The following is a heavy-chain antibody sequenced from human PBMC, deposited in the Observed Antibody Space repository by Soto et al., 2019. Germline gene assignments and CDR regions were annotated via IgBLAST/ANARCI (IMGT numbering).Heavy chain of an antibody. CDR1: GGSFSGYY. CDR3: ARDKITGLFDY. D-gene: IGHD2-8*02. Sequence: SETLSLTCTVYGGSFSGYYWTWIRQPPGTGLEWIGEINHGGSTNYNPSLKSRVTISVDTSKNQFSLKLTSVTAADTAVYYCARDKITGLFDYWGQGTLVTVSS. J-gene: IGHJ4*02. CDR2: INHGGST. V-gene: IGHV4-34*01.